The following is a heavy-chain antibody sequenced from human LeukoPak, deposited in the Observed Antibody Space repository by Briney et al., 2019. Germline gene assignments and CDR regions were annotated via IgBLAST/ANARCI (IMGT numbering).Heavy chain of an antibody. CDR1: GFTFSSYA. V-gene: IGHV3-23*01. CDR2: ISGSGGST. Sequence: PGGSLRLSCAASGFTFSSYAMSWVCQAPGKGLEWVPAISGSGGSTYYADSVKGRFTISRDNSKNTLYLQVNSLRAEDTAVYYCAKDIHYGSGSYNYWGQGTLVTVSS. D-gene: IGHD3-10*01. J-gene: IGHJ4*02. CDR3: AKDIHYGSGSYNY.